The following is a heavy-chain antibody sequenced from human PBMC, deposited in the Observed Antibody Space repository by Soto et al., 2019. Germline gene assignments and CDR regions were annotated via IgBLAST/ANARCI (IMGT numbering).Heavy chain of an antibody. D-gene: IGHD3-22*01. Sequence: SETLSLTCTVSGGSISSYYWSWIRQPPGKGLEWIGYIYYSGSTNYNPSLKSRVTISVDTSKNQFSLKLSSVTAADTAVYYCARDDSRLIFDYWGQGTLVTVSS. J-gene: IGHJ4*02. CDR1: GGSISSYY. CDR3: ARDDSRLIFDY. CDR2: IYYSGST. V-gene: IGHV4-59*01.